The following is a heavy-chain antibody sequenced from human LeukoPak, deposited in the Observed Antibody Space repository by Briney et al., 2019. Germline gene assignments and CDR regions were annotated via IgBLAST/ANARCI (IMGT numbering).Heavy chain of an antibody. D-gene: IGHD3-22*01. J-gene: IGHJ4*02. V-gene: IGHV3-33*01. CDR3: ARGYDSSGHYYFDY. CDR2: IWYDGSNK. CDR1: GFTFSSYG. Sequence: GGSLRLSCAASGFTFSSYGMHWVRQAPGKGQEWVAVIWYDGSNKYYADSVKGRFTISRDNSKNTLCLQMNSLRAEDTAVYYCARGYDSSGHYYFDYWGQGTLVTVSS.